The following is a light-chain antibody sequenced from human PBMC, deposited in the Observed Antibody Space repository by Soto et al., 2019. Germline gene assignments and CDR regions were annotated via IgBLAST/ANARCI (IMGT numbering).Light chain of an antibody. Sequence: IQLTQSPSSLSASVGDRVTVTCRASQGIGTYLVWYQQKSGKAPTVLIYASSTLQTGVPSRFSGSGSGTDFSLTISSLHPEDVATYYCQQSYNSPRTLGLGTKVDIK. CDR1: QGIGTY. J-gene: IGKJ1*01. CDR3: QQSYNSPRT. V-gene: IGKV1-9*01. CDR2: ASS.